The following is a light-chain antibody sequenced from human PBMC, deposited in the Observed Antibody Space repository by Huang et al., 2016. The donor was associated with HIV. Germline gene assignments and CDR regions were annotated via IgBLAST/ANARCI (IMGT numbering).Light chain of an antibody. CDR2: GAS. V-gene: IGKV4-1*01. Sequence: DIEMTQSPDSLTVSLGARVIINRKSSQAVLKNSNKKNYLAWYQQRPGQHPKVLIYGASSRESGVPDRFSGSGSGTDFNLTISSLQPEDLAVYYCQQYYSPPYTFGQGTRLEI. J-gene: IGKJ2*01. CDR3: QQYYSPPYT. CDR1: QAVLKNSNKKNY.